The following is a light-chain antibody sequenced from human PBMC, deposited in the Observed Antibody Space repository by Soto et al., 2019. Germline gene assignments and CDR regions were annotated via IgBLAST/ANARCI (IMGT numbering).Light chain of an antibody. CDR2: DLN. CDR1: SSDVGNYDY. J-gene: IGLJ1*01. Sequence: QALLTQPRPLSGSPGQSVTISCTGTSSDVGNYDYVSWYQHHPGKAPKVMIYDLNKRPSGVPDRFSGSKSGNTAYLTISGLQTEDEADYYCCSYAGSYTYVFGTGTKVTVL. CDR3: CSYAGSYTYV. V-gene: IGLV2-11*01.